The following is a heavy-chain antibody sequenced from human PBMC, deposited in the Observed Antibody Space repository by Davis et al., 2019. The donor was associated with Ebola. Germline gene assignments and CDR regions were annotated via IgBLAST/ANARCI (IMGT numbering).Heavy chain of an antibody. Sequence: ASVKVSCKASGYTFTSYGISWVRQAPGQGLEWMGWINAGNGNTKYSQKFQGRVTITRDTSASTAYMELSSLRYEDTAVYYCAIDTEVVIIDYGMDVWGQGTTVTVSS. CDR3: AIDTEVVIIDYGMDV. J-gene: IGHJ6*02. V-gene: IGHV1-3*01. CDR2: INAGNGNT. D-gene: IGHD3-3*01. CDR1: GYTFTSYG.